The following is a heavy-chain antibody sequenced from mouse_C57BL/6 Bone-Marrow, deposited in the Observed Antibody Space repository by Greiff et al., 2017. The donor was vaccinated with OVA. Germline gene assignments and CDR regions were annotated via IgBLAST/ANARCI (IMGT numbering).Heavy chain of an antibody. CDR3: TRRSTMVTTRDYFDY. D-gene: IGHD2-2*01. CDR1: GYTFTDYE. Sequence: VQLQQSGAELVRPGASVTLSCKASGYTFTDYEMHWVKQTPVHGLEWIGAIDPETGGTAYNQKFKGKAILTADKSSSTAYMELRSLTSEDSAVYYCTRRSTMVTTRDYFDYWGQGTTLTVSS. V-gene: IGHV1-15*01. CDR2: IDPETGGT. J-gene: IGHJ2*01.